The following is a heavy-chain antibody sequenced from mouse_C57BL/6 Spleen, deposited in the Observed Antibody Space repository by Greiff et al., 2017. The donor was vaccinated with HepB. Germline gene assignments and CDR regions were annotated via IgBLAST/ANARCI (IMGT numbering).Heavy chain of an antibody. D-gene: IGHD2-4*01. CDR3: ARDARGYYDYDGWYFDV. CDR2: SRNKANDYTT. CDR1: GFTFSDFY. V-gene: IGHV7-1*01. Sequence: DVKLVESGGGLVQSGRSLRLSCATSGFTFSDFYMEWVRQAPGKGLEWIAASRNKANDYTTEYSASVKGRFIVSRDTSQSILYLQMNALRAEDTAMCYCARDARGYYDYDGWYFDVWGTGTTVTVSS. J-gene: IGHJ1*03.